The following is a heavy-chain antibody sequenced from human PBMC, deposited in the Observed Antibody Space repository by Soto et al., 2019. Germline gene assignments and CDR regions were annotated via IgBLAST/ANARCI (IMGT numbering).Heavy chain of an antibody. CDR1: GGSISSSSYY. Sequence: SETLSLTCTVSGGSISSSSYYWGWIRQPPGKGLEWIGSIYYSGRTYYTQSLKSRVTISVDTSKNQFSLKLSSVTAADTAVYYCARHEYSSSWYFYYGMDVWGQGTTVTVSS. D-gene: IGHD6-13*01. CDR3: ARHEYSSSWYFYYGMDV. CDR2: IYYSGRT. J-gene: IGHJ6*02. V-gene: IGHV4-39*01.